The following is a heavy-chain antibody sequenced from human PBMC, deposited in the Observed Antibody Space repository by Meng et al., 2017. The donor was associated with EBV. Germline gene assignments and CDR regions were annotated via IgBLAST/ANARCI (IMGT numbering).Heavy chain of an antibody. Sequence: QWQLVQSGDEVKKPWSSVKVSCKASGGTVSSYAISWVRQAPGQVLEWMGGIIPIFGTANYAQKFQGRVTITADKSTSTAYMELSSLRSEDTAVYYCARAEIAAAGRLDYWGQGTLVTVSS. CDR2: IIPIFGTA. CDR3: ARAEIAAAGRLDY. CDR1: GGTVSSYA. J-gene: IGHJ4*02. D-gene: IGHD6-13*01. V-gene: IGHV1-69*06.